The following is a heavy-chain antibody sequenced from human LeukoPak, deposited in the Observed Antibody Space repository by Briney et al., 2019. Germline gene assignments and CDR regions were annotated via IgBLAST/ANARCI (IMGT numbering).Heavy chain of an antibody. Sequence: ETLSLTCTVSGGSTSSGNYYWGWIRQPPGKGLEWIGGISSSGNTYYNPSLKSRITISIDTSKNHFSLKLSSVTAADTAVYYCARLGAGPTYYDFWSGYSSFYFDYWGRGTLVTVSS. CDR3: ARLGAGPTYYDFWSGYSSFYFDY. CDR2: ISSSGNT. J-gene: IGHJ4*02. CDR1: GGSTSSGNYY. V-gene: IGHV4-39*02. D-gene: IGHD3-3*01.